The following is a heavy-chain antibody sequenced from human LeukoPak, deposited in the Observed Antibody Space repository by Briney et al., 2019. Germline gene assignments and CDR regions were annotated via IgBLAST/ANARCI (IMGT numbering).Heavy chain of an antibody. CDR2: IGGHGGST. CDR1: GFTFDAYA. Sequence: PGGSLRLSCAASGFTFDAYAMYWVRQAPGKGLGCVSLIGGHGGSTYYADSVKGRFTISRDNSKNSLYLQMNSLRTEDTALYYCAKEHSASGSVDYWGQGTLVTVSS. J-gene: IGHJ4*02. D-gene: IGHD1-26*01. CDR3: AKEHSASGSVDY. V-gene: IGHV3-43*02.